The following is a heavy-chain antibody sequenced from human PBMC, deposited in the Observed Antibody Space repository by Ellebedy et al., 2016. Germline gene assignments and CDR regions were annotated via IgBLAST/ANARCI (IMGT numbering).Heavy chain of an antibody. CDR3: ARSGIVGTITYFDY. CDR1: GYTFSKYW. D-gene: IGHD1-26*01. J-gene: IGHJ4*02. CDR2: IYPSDSDT. V-gene: IGHV5-51*04. Sequence: KVSCKGSGYTFSKYWIGWVRQMPGKGLEWMGIIYPSDSDTRYSPSFQGQVTISADKPINTAYLQWRSLKASDTAMYYCARSGIVGTITYFDYWGQGTLVTVSS.